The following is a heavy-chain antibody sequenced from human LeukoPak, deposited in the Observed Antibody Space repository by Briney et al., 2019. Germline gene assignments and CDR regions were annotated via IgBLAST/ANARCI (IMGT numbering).Heavy chain of an antibody. CDR2: ISVGSIT. J-gene: IGHJ4*02. CDR1: GFTFSSYA. V-gene: IGHV3-23*01. D-gene: IGHD6-13*01. Sequence: PGGSLRLSCAASGFTFSSYAMSWVRQAPGKGLEWVSAISVGSITCYADSVKGRFTISRDNSKNTLYLQMNSLRAEDTAVYYCAKHLAYSRQSPDYWGQGTLVTVSS. CDR3: AKHLAYSRQSPDY.